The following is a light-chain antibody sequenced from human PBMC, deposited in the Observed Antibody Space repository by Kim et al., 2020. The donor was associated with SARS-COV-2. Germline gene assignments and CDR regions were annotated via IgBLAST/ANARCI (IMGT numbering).Light chain of an antibody. CDR2: LEGSGSY. V-gene: IGLV4-60*03. Sequence: QPVLTQSSSASATPGSSVKLTCTLSSGHSTYIIAWHQRQPGKAPRYLMKLEGSGSYNRGSGVPDRFSGSSSGADRYLTISNLQSEDEADYYCETWDSYTWVFGGGTQLTVL. CDR3: ETWDSYTWV. J-gene: IGLJ3*02. CDR1: SGHSTYI.